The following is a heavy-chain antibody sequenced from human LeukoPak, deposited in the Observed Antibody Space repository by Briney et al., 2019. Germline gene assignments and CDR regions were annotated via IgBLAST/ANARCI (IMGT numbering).Heavy chain of an antibody. J-gene: IGHJ4*02. V-gene: IGHV3-11*01. Sequence: GGSLRLSCAASGFTFSNYYMSWIRQTPGKGLEWLSYISGSGGDIHYADSVKGRFTISRDNAKNSLYLQMNSLRAEDTAMYYCASSVATVVTPVWHYWGQGTLVTVSS. CDR2: ISGSGGDI. CDR3: ASSVATVVTPVWHY. CDR1: GFTFSNYY. D-gene: IGHD4-23*01.